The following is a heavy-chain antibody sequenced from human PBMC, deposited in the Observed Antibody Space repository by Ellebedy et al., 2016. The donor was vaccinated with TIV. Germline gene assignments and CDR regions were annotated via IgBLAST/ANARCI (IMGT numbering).Heavy chain of an antibody. D-gene: IGHD4-17*01. CDR2: ISTANGNI. CDR3: ARGPWGYGDYWHFDH. J-gene: IGHJ4*02. Sequence: AASVKVSCKASGYIFTSFGISWVRQAPGQGLEWMGWISTANGNINYAQKVQGRVTMTRDTSTTTVYMELRSLRSDDTAVYYCARGPWGYGDYWHFDHWGQGTRVTVSS. V-gene: IGHV1-18*04. CDR1: GYIFTSFG.